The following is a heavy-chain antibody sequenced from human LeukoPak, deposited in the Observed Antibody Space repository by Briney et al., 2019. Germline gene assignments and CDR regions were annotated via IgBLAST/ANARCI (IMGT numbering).Heavy chain of an antibody. Sequence: GASVKVSCKASGYTFTGYYMHWVRQAPGQGLEWMGGIIPIFGTANYAQKFQGRVTITADESTSTAYMELSSLRSEDTAVYYCAATVTTRDAFDIWGQGTMVTVSS. CDR2: IIPIFGTA. CDR3: AATVTTRDAFDI. CDR1: GYTFTGYY. V-gene: IGHV1-69*13. J-gene: IGHJ3*02. D-gene: IGHD4-17*01.